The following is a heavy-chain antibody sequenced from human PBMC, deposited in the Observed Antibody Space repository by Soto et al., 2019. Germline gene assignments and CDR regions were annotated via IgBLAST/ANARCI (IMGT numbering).Heavy chain of an antibody. Sequence: PSETLSLTCTVSGGSISSGGYFWSWIRQHPGKGLEWIGFIYYSGSTYYNPSLKSRVTISVDTSKNQFSLKLSSVTAADTAVYYCAREGAAPYYYYGMDVWGQGTTVTV. D-gene: IGHD6-6*01. V-gene: IGHV4-31*03. CDR2: IYYSGST. J-gene: IGHJ6*02. CDR1: GGSISSGGYF. CDR3: AREGAAPYYYYGMDV.